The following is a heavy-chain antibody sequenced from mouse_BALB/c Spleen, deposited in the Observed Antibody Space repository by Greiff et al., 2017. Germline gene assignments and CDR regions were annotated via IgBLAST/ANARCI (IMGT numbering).Heavy chain of an antibody. CDR2: ISSGGST. Sequence: EVQGVESGGGLVKPGGSLKLSCAASGFTFSSYAMSWVRQTPEKRLEWVASISSGGSTYYPDSVKGRFTISRDNARNILYLQMSSLRSEDTAMYYCARGGTTAYYFDYGGQGTTLTVSS. CDR1: GFTFSSYA. J-gene: IGHJ2*01. CDR3: ARGGTTAYYFDY. D-gene: IGHD1-2*01. V-gene: IGHV5-6-5*01.